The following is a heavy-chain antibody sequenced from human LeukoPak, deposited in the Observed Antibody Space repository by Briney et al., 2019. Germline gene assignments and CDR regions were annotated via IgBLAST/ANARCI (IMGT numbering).Heavy chain of an antibody. Sequence: GASVKVSCKASGGTFSSYAISWVRQAPGQGLEWMGGIIPIFGTANYAQKFQGRVTITADESTSIAYMELSSLRSEDTAVYYCARGKGAYGDYDVANWFDPWGQGTLVTVSS. CDR2: IIPIFGTA. D-gene: IGHD4-17*01. J-gene: IGHJ5*02. V-gene: IGHV1-69*13. CDR1: GGTFSSYA. CDR3: ARGKGAYGDYDVANWFDP.